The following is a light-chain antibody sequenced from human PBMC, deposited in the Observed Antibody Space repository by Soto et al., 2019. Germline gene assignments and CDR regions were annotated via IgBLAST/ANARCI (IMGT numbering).Light chain of an antibody. CDR1: QGISDF. V-gene: IGKV1-27*01. J-gene: IGKJ4*02. CDR2: AAS. Sequence: DTQMTQSPSSLSASVGDRVTITCRASQGISDFLAWYQQKPGKVPKLLIYAASTLQSGVPSRFSGSGSGTDFTLTISSLLPEDVATYYCQKYNSAPSLTFGGGTKVEIK. CDR3: QKYNSAPSLT.